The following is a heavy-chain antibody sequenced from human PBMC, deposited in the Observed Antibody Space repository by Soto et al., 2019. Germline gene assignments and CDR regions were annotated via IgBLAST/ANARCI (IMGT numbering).Heavy chain of an antibody. Sequence: EVQLLESGGGLVQPGGSLRLSCAASGFTFSSYAMSWVRQAPGKGLEWVSGISVSGDSTYYAGSVKGRFTISRDNSKSTLYMQMNSLRGEDTAVYYCAKIFRYGDHEYWGQGALVTVSP. D-gene: IGHD2-21*02. CDR3: AKIFRYGDHEY. J-gene: IGHJ4*02. CDR2: ISVSGDST. CDR1: GFTFSSYA. V-gene: IGHV3-23*01.